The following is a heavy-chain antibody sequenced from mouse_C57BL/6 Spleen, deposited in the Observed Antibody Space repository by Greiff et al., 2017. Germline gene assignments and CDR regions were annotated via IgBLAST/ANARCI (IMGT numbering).Heavy chain of an antibody. J-gene: IGHJ2*01. CDR2: INPNNGGT. Sequence: VQLQQSGPELVKPGASVKMSCKASGYTFTDYNMHWVKQSHGKSLEWIGYINPNNGGTSYNQKFKGKATFTVNKSSSTAYMELRSLTSEDSAVYYCARGDMRGYPFDYWGQGTTLTVSS. D-gene: IGHD2-2*01. CDR3: ARGDMRGYPFDY. V-gene: IGHV1-22*01. CDR1: GYTFTDYN.